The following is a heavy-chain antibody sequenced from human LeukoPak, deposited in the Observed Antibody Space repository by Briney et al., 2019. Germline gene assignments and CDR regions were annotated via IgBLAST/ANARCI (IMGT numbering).Heavy chain of an antibody. J-gene: IGHJ4*02. CDR1: GFTFSSSG. Sequence: PGGSLRLSCAASGFTFSSSGMHWVRQVPGKGLEWVAFIRYDGSNKYYADSVKGRCTISSDTSKNTLYLQMNSLRAEDTALYYCAKDYSSGSYYWGQGTLVTVSS. D-gene: IGHD6-19*01. CDR3: AKDYSSGSYY. V-gene: IGHV3-30*02. CDR2: IRYDGSNK.